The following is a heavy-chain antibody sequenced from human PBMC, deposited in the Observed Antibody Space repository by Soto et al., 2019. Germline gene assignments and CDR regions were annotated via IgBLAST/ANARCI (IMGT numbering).Heavy chain of an antibody. J-gene: IGHJ4*02. CDR2: MNQDGSES. CDR1: GFSLSSYW. CDR3: ARLSTSAGRRDLAC. V-gene: IGHV3-7*01. Sequence: EVQLVESGGGLVQPGGSLRLSCAASGFSLSSYWMSWVRQAPGTGLEWVDNMNQDGSESDYVGSVKGRFTFTRDNAKNSLYLQMNSLRAEDAAVYYCARLSTSAGRRDLACWGQGTLVTVSS.